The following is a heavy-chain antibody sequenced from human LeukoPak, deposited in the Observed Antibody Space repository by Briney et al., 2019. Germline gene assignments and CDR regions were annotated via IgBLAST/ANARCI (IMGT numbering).Heavy chain of an antibody. CDR1: GGTFSSYA. CDR2: IIPIFGTA. CDR3: ARDPSGSGSYYMSPGDY. J-gene: IGHJ4*02. V-gene: IGHV1-69*06. D-gene: IGHD3-10*01. Sequence: AASVKVSCKASGGTFSSYAISWVRQAPGQGLEWMGGIIPIFGTANYAQKFQGRVTITADKSTSTAYMELSSLRSKDTAVYYCARDPSGSGSYYMSPGDYWGQGTLVTVSS.